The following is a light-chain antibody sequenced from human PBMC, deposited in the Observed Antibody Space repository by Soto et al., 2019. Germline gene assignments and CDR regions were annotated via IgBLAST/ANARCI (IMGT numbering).Light chain of an antibody. Sequence: EIVLTQSPGTLSLSPGEGATLSCRASQSVSSNYLAWYQQKPGQAPRLLIYGASRRATGIPDRFSGSGSGTDFTLTISRLEPEDFAVYYCQQYGSSQTFGQGTKVDIK. CDR1: QSVSSNY. CDR2: GAS. CDR3: QQYGSSQT. V-gene: IGKV3-20*01. J-gene: IGKJ1*01.